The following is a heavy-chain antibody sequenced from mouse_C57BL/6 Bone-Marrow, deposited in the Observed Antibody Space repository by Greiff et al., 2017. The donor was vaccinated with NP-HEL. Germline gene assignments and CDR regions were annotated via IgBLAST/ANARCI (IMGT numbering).Heavy chain of an antibody. V-gene: IGHV5-12*01. D-gene: IGHD1-1*01. CDR3: ARSSLFAY. CDR1: GFTFSDYY. J-gene: IGHJ3*01. CDR2: ISNGGGST. Sequence: EVKLMESGGGLVQPGGSLKLSCAASGFTFSDYYMYWVRQTPEKRLEWVAYISNGGGSTYYPDTVKGRFTISRDNAKNTLYLQMSRLKSEDTAMYYCARSSLFAYWGQGTLVTVSA.